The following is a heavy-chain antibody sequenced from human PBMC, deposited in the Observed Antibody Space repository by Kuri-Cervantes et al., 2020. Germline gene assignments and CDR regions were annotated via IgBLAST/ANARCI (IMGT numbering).Heavy chain of an antibody. J-gene: IGHJ5*02. CDR3: ARDSGTNLSAIWFGELLGYGWFDP. V-gene: IGHV1-18*01. D-gene: IGHD3-10*01. Sequence: ASVKVSCKASGYTFTSYGISWVRQAPGQGLEWMGWISAYNGNTNYAQKLQGRVTMTTDTSTSTAYMELRSLRSDDTAVYYCARDSGTNLSAIWFGELLGYGWFDPWGQGTLVTVSS. CDR2: ISAYNGNT. CDR1: GYTFTSYG.